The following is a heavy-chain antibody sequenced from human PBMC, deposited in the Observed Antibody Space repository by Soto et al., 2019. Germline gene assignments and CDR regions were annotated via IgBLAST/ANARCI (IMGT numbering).Heavy chain of an antibody. CDR2: ISGSGGSP. CDR1: GFTFSSYA. V-gene: IGHV3-23*01. CDR3: AKDGGYCSSTSCYVGYYYYMDV. D-gene: IGHD2-2*01. J-gene: IGHJ6*03. Sequence: GGSLRLSCAASGFTFSSYAMSWVRQAPGKGLEWVSAISGSGGSPYYADSVKGRFTISRDNSKNTLYLQMNSLRAEDTAVYYCAKDGGYCSSTSCYVGYYYYMDVWGKGTTVTVSS.